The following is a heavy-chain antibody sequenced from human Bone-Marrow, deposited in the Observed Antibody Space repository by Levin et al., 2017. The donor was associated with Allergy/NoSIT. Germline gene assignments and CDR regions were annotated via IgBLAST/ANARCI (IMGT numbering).Heavy chain of an antibody. CDR1: GGSISSYY. CDR3: ARIAVAGHDAFDI. CDR2: IYYSGST. Sequence: SCTVSGGSISSYYWSWIRQPPGKGLEWIGYIYYSGSTNYNPSLKSRVTISVDTSKNQFSLKLSSVTAADTAVYYCARIAVAGHDAFDIWGQGTMVTVSS. J-gene: IGHJ3*02. V-gene: IGHV4-59*01. D-gene: IGHD6-19*01.